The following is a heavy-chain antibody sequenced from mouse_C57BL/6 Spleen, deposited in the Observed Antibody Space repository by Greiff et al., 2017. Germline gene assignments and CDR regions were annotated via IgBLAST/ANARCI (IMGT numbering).Heavy chain of an antibody. CDR3: ARQIYDGYHFSMDY. CDR1: GFTFSSYG. D-gene: IGHD2-3*01. Sequence: EVQGVESGGDLVKPGGSLKLSCAASGFTFSSYGMSWVRQTPDKRLEWVATISSGGSYTYYPDSVKGRFTISRDNAKNTLYLQMSSLKSEDTAMYYCARQIYDGYHFSMDYWGQGTSVTVSS. V-gene: IGHV5-6*01. J-gene: IGHJ4*01. CDR2: ISSGGSYT.